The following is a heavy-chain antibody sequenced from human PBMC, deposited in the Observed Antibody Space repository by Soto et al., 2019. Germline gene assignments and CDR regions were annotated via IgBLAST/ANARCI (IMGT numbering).Heavy chain of an antibody. CDR2: MNPNSGNT. D-gene: IGHD2-8*01. CDR1: GYTFTSYD. CDR3: ARAGYCTNGVCSYYYYYMDV. J-gene: IGHJ6*03. Sequence: ASVKVSCKASGYTFTSYDINWVRQATGQGLEWMGWMNPNSGNTGYAQKFQGRVTMTRNTSISTAYMELSSLRSEDTAVYYCARAGYCTNGVCSYYYYYMDVWGKGTTVTVSS. V-gene: IGHV1-8*01.